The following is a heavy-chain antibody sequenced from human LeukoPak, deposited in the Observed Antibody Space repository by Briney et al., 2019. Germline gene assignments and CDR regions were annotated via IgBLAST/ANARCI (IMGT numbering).Heavy chain of an antibody. Sequence: GKGLEXXSSISSSSSYIYYADSVKGRFTIPRDNAKNSLYLQMNSLRAEDTAVYYCARIGNLCYFDYWGQGTLVTVSS. J-gene: IGHJ4*02. CDR2: ISSSSSYI. V-gene: IGHV3-21*01. CDR3: ARIGNLCYFDY.